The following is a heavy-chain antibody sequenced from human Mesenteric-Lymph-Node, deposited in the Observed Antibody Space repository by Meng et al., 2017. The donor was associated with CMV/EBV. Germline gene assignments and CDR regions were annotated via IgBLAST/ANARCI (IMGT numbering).Heavy chain of an antibody. Sequence: GGSLRLSCAASGFTFSTYDMHWVRQATGKGLEWVSGIGTVGDTYYPDSVKGRFTISREHAKNSLYLQMNSLRAGDTAVYYCARDGGLGAFDIWGQGTMVTVSS. CDR2: IGTVGDT. CDR1: GFTFSTYD. CDR3: ARDGGLGAFDI. V-gene: IGHV3-13*01. J-gene: IGHJ3*02. D-gene: IGHD3-16*01.